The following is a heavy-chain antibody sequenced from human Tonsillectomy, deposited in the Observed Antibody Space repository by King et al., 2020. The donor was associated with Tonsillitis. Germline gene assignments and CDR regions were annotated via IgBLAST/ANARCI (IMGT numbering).Heavy chain of an antibody. CDR3: ARSSTWYGGG. Sequence: QLQESGPGLVKPSETLSLTCTVSGGSISSSSYYWAWIRQPPGKGLEWIGNIYHSGSTYYNPSLKTRVTISVDTSKNQFSLKLSSVTAADTAVYYCARSSTWYGGGWGQGTLVTVSS. D-gene: IGHD6-13*01. J-gene: IGHJ4*02. V-gene: IGHV4-39*01. CDR1: GGSISSSSYY. CDR2: IYHSGST.